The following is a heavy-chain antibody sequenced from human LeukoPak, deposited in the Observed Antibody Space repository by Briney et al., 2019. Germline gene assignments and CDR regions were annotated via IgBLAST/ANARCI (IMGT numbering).Heavy chain of an antibody. V-gene: IGHV3-23*01. CDR3: ANGEFWSAYYN. Sequence: GGSLRLSCAASGFTFSTFAMNWVRQAPGKGLEWVSTISDAAGTTYYADSVRGRFTISRDNSKNTLYLQMNSLRAEDTAVYYCANGEFWSAYYNWGQGTLVTVSS. J-gene: IGHJ4*02. D-gene: IGHD3-3*01. CDR1: GFTFSTFA. CDR2: ISDAAGTT.